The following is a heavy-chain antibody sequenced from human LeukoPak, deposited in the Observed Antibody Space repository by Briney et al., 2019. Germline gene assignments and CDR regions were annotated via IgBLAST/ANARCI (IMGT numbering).Heavy chain of an antibody. CDR1: GGSFSGYY. J-gene: IGHJ3*02. V-gene: IGHV4-34*01. Sequence: SETLSLTCAVYGGSFSGYYLSWIRQPPGQGLEWIGEINHSGSTNCNPSLKHRVAISVDTSKNQFSLTLSSVTAADTAVYYCASGGYSYGADAADAFDIWGQGTMVTVSS. CDR2: INHSGST. D-gene: IGHD5-18*01. CDR3: ASGGYSYGADAADAFDI.